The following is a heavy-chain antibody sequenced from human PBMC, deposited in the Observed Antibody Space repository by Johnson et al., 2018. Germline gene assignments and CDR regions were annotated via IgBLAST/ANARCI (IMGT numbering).Heavy chain of an antibody. D-gene: IGHD5-18*01. CDR2: IKSKIDGGTT. V-gene: IGHV3-15*07. CDR3: TTWLQLWVRSENFDYYMDV. CDR1: GFTFSSYA. J-gene: IGHJ6*03. Sequence: VQLVQSGGGVVQPGRSLRLSCAASGFTFSSYAMHWVRQAPGKGLEWVGRIKSKIDGGTTDYAAPVKGRFTISRDDSKNMLYLQRNGLKTEDTAVYYGTTWLQLWVRSENFDYYMDVGGKGTTVTVAS.